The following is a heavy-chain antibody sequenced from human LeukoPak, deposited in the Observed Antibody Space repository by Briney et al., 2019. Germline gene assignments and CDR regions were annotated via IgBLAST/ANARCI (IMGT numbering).Heavy chain of an antibody. V-gene: IGHV5-51*01. CDR2: IYPGDSDT. CDR3: AGGYDYGDYYFDY. D-gene: IGHD4-17*01. J-gene: IGHJ4*02. CDR1: GYIFTSYW. Sequence: GESLKISCQGSGYIFTSYWIVWGRQMPGKGLEWMGIIYPGDSDTRYSPSFQGQVTISVDKSISTAYLQWSSLKASDTAMYYCAGGYDYGDYYFDYWGQGTLVTVSS.